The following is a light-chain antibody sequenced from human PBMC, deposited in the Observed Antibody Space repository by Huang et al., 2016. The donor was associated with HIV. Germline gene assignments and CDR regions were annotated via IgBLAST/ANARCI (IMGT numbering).Light chain of an antibody. CDR1: HSVSSN. CDR2: GAS. J-gene: IGKJ5*01. CDR3: QQYDNWPLT. V-gene: IGKV3-15*01. Sequence: ERVMTQSPATLSVAPGERVTISCRASHSVSSNLAWYKQKPGQAPRLLIHGASTRATGIPARFSGSGSGTEFTLAISSLQSEDSGVYFCQQYDNWPLTFGQGTRLEIK.